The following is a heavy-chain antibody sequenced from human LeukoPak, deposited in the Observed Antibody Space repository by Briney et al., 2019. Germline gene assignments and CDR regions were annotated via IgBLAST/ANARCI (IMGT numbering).Heavy chain of an antibody. J-gene: IGHJ4*02. Sequence: SETLSLTCTVSGGSISSYYWSWIRQPPGKGLEWIGYICYSGSTNYNPSLKSRVTISVDTSKNQFSLKLSSVTAADTAVYYCARHRLAAADLFDYWGQGTLVTVSS. V-gene: IGHV4-59*08. CDR2: ICYSGST. CDR3: ARHRLAAADLFDY. D-gene: IGHD6-13*01. CDR1: GGSISSYY.